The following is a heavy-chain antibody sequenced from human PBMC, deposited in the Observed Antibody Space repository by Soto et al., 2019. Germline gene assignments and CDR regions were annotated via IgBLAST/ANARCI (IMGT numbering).Heavy chain of an antibody. CDR3: ARGRHIVGATIAAY. V-gene: IGHV4-59*01. CDR1: GGSISSYY. CDR2: IYYSGST. D-gene: IGHD1-26*01. J-gene: IGHJ4*02. Sequence: SETLSLTCTVSGGSISSYYWSWIRQPPGKGLEWIGYIYYSGSTNYNPSLKSRVTISVDTSKNQFSLKLSSVTAADTAVYYCARGRHIVGATIAAYWGQGTLVTVSS.